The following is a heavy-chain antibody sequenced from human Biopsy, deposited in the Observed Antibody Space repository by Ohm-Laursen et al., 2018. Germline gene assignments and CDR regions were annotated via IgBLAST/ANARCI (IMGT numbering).Heavy chain of an antibody. CDR3: GRREVVITHDAFDT. CDR1: GDSISSYY. D-gene: IGHD3-22*01. V-gene: IGHV4-59*08. CDR2: VYYTGST. J-gene: IGHJ3*02. Sequence: GTLSLTCTVSGDSISSYYWSWIRQSPGKGLEWIGYVYYTGSTGYNPSLQSRVTILVDTSKNQFSLKLNSVTAADTAVYYCGRREVVITHDAFDTWGQGTMVTVSS.